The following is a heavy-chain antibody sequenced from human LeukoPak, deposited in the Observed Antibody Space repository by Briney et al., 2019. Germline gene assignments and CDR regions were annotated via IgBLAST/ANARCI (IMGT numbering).Heavy chain of an antibody. CDR1: GFTFSSYG. V-gene: IGHV3-23*01. D-gene: IGHD5-18*01. CDR3: TTLRPYIQPR. J-gene: IGHJ3*01. Sequence: GGTLRLSCAASGFTFSSYGMSWVRQAPGKGLEWVSAISGSGGSTYYADSVKGRFTISRDDSKNTLYLQMNSLRAEDTAVYYCTTLRPYIQPRWGQGTMVTVSS. CDR2: ISGSGGST.